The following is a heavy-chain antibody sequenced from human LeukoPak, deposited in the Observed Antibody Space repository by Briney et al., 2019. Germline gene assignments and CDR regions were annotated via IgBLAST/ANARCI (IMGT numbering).Heavy chain of an antibody. CDR2: MFYSGTT. CDR3: ARIMPSDYSTTP. CDR1: GASVTSYY. Sequence: SETLSLTCSVSGASVTSYYRTWIRQPPGKGLESIGYMFYSGTTNYNPSLKSRVTISMDTSKNHFSLKLTSVTAADTAVYYCARIMPSDYSTTPWGQGTLVTVSS. D-gene: IGHD4-11*01. J-gene: IGHJ5*02. V-gene: IGHV4-59*02.